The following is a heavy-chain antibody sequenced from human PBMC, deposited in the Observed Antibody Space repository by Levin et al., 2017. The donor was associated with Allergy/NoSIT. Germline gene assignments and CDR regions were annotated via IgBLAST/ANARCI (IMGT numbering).Heavy chain of an antibody. CDR1: GYTFTDYY. J-gene: IGHJ3*02. V-gene: IGHV1-2*02. D-gene: IGHD6-19*01. CDR3: ASSHPEYTSGWSPSGDAFDI. Sequence: GESLKISCKASGYTFTDYYMHWVRQAPGQGLEWMGWMNPKSGGTGYAQKFQGRVTMTRDTSIRTAYMELSRLTSDDTALYYCASSHPEYTSGWSPSGDAFDIWGQGAVVTVSS. CDR2: MNPKSGGT.